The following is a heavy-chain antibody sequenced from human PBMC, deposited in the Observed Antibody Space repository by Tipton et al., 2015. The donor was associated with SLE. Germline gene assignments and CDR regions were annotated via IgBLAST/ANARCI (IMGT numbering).Heavy chain of an antibody. J-gene: IGHJ2*01. D-gene: IGHD6-13*01. V-gene: IGHV4-34*01. CDR2: INHSGTT. CDR3: ATLAAAGDFDL. CDR1: GGSFSGNF. Sequence: TLSLTCAVYGGSFSGNFWSWIRQPPGRGLEWIGEINHSGTTNYIPSLKSRVTISVDTSKNQFSLKLTSMTAADTAVYYCATLAAAGDFDLWGRGTLVTVST.